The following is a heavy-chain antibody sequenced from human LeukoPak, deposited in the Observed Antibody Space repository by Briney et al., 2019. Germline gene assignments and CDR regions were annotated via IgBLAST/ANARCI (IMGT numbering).Heavy chain of an antibody. J-gene: IGHJ4*02. D-gene: IGHD3-10*01. V-gene: IGHV5-51*01. Sequence: GESLKISCKGSGYSFTSYWIGWVRQMPGKGLEWMGIIYPGDSDTRYSPSFQGQVTISADRSISTAYLQWSSLKALDTAMYYCARRMVRGVITSPFGYWGQGTLVTVSS. CDR1: GYSFTSYW. CDR3: ARRMVRGVITSPFGY. CDR2: IYPGDSDT.